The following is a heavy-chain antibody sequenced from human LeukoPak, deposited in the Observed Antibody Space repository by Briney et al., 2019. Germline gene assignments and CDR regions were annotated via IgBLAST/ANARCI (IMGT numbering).Heavy chain of an antibody. V-gene: IGHV3-30*04. CDR3: AKDASSGFTRYFDY. CDR1: GFTFSSYA. J-gene: IGHJ4*02. Sequence: GGSLRLSCAASGFTFSSYAMHWVRQAPGKGLEWVAIISYDGSNKYYRDSVKGRFTISRDNSKSTLYLQMNSLRAEDTAVYYCAKDASSGFTRYFDYWGQGTLVTVSS. CDR2: ISYDGSNK. D-gene: IGHD6-19*01.